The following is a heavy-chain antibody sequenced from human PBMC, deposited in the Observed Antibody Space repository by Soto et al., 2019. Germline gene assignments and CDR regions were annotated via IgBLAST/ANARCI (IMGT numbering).Heavy chain of an antibody. V-gene: IGHV1-3*01. CDR3: AKVGCSGGSCYAVDY. D-gene: IGHD2-15*01. CDR1: GYTFTSYA. CDR2: INAGNGNT. Sequence: ASVKVSCKASGYTFTSYAMHWVRQAPGQRLEWMGWINAGNGNTSYAQKFQGRVTMTRDTSTSTVYMELSSLRSEDTAVYYCAKVGCSGGSCYAVDYWGQGTLVTVSS. J-gene: IGHJ4*02.